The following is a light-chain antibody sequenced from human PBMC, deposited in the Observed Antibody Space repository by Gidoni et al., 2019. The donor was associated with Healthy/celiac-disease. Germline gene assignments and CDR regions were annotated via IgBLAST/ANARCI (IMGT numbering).Light chain of an antibody. J-gene: IGLJ3*02. V-gene: IGLV2-11*01. CDR2: DVS. Sequence: SALTQPRSLSGSPGQSVPISCTGTIRAVGGYNYVPVHQQHPGKAPKLMIYDVSKRPSGVPDRFSGAKSGDSASLTISVLQAEDEADYYCCSYAGSYTFWVFGGGTKLTVL. CDR1: IRAVGGYNY. CDR3: CSYAGSYTFWV.